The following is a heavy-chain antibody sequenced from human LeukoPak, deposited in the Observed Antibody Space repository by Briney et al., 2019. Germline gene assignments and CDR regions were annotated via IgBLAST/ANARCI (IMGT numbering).Heavy chain of an antibody. J-gene: IGHJ4*02. CDR3: ARESHYYDFWSGQIDY. CDR2: ISSSSSYI. CDR1: GFTFSSYS. D-gene: IGHD3-3*01. V-gene: IGHV3-21*01. Sequence: GGSLRLSCAASGFTFSSYSMNWVRQAPGKGLEWVSSISSSSSYIYYADSVKGRFTISRDNAKNSLYLQMNGLRAEDTAVYYCARESHYYDFWSGQIDYWGQGTLVTVSS.